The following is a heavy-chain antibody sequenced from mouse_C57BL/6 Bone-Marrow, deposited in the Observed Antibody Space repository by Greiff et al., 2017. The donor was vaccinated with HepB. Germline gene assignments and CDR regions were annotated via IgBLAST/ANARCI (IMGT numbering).Heavy chain of an antibody. CDR3: ARQRAGYWYFDV. Sequence: EVQRVESGGGLVQPGGSLKLSCAASGFTFSDYGMAWVRQAPRKGPEWVAFISNLAYSIYYADTVTGRFTISRENAKNTLYLEMSSLRSEDTAMYYCARQRAGYWYFDVWGTGTTVTVSS. CDR2: ISNLAYSI. V-gene: IGHV5-15*01. CDR1: GFTFSDYG. D-gene: IGHD3-3*01. J-gene: IGHJ1*03.